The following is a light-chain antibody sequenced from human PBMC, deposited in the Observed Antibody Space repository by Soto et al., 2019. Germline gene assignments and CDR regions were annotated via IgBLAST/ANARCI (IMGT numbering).Light chain of an antibody. CDR2: DAS. Sequence: AIQLTQSPSSLSASVGERVTITCRASQGISSFLAWYQQEPGKAPKLLIYDASSLESGVPSRFSGSGSGTEFTLTISSLQPDDFATYYCQHYSSYPMYTFGQGTKLEIK. CDR3: QHYSSYPMYT. J-gene: IGKJ2*01. V-gene: IGKV1-13*02. CDR1: QGISSF.